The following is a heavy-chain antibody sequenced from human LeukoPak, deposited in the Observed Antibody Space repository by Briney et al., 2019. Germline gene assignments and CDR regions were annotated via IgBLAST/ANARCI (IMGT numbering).Heavy chain of an antibody. CDR1: GFNVSNHY. CDR2: YHSGGRP. V-gene: IGHV3-66*01. CDR3: AKAFHYDFWSGYLGTNYYYYYGMDV. Sequence: GGSLRLCCATSGFNVSNHYMRWVRQAPGKGLGWVSVYHSGGRPCTEDSVKGRFTVSRDNSKNTLYLQMNSLRAEDTAVYYCAKAFHYDFWSGYLGTNYYYYYGMDVWGQGTTVTVSS. J-gene: IGHJ6*02. D-gene: IGHD3-3*01.